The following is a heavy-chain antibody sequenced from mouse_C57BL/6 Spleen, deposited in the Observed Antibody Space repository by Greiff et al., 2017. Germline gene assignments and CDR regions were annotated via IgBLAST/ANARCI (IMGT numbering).Heavy chain of an antibody. J-gene: IGHJ3*01. D-gene: IGHD1-1*01. CDR2: IYPGDGDT. V-gene: IGHV1-80*01. CDR3: ERSGSSFGWFAY. CDR1: GYAFSSYW. Sequence: VQLQQSGAELVKPGASVKISCKASGYAFSSYWMNWVKQRPGKGLEWIGQIYPGDGDTNYNGKFKGKATLTADKSSSTAYMQLSSLTSEDSAVYFCERSGSSFGWFAYWGQGTLVTVSA.